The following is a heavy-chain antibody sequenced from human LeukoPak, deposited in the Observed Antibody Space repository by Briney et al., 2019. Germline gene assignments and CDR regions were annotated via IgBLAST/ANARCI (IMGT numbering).Heavy chain of an antibody. J-gene: IGHJ4*02. CDR2: ISGSGGIT. CDR3: ARDPQTYSGPQFDY. D-gene: IGHD5-12*01. V-gene: IGHV3-23*01. CDR1: GFTFSGYA. Sequence: GGSLRLSCAASGFTFSGYAMTWVRQAPGEGLEWVSDISGSGGITYYADSVKGRFTISRDNAKNSLYLQMNSLRAEDTAVYYCARDPQTYSGPQFDYWGQGTLVTVSS.